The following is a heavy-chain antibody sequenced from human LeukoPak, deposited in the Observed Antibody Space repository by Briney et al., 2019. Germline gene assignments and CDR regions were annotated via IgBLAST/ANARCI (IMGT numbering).Heavy chain of an antibody. V-gene: IGHV3-7*01. CDR1: GFTLSSYW. Sequence: GGSLRLSCAASGFTLSSYWMSWGRQAPGKGLEWVATIKQEGSEKNYVDSVKGRFTIPRDNAKNPLYLQMNSLRAEDTAVYYCARDGAVSGTDYWGQGTLVTVSS. CDR2: IKQEGSEK. J-gene: IGHJ4*02. CDR3: ARDGAVSGTDY. D-gene: IGHD6-19*01.